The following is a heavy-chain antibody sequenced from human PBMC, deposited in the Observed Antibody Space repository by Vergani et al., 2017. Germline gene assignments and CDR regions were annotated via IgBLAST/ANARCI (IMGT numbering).Heavy chain of an antibody. J-gene: IGHJ4*02. CDR1: GCSISSSSDY. CDR3: ARQSDYDSSGYCYDPGQSIFDY. V-gene: IGHV4-39*01. D-gene: IGHD3-22*01. CDR2: IYYSGST. Sequence: QLQLQESGPGLVKPSETLSLTCTVSGCSISSSSDYWGWIRQPPGKGLEWIGGIYYSGSTYYKPSLKSRVTISVDTSKNQFSLKLSSVSAADTAVYYCARQSDYDSSGYCYDPGQSIFDYWGQGTLVTVSS.